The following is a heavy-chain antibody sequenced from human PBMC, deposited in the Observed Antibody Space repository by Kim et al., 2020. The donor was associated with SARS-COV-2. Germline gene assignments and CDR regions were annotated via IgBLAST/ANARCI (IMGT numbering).Heavy chain of an antibody. CDR3: ARRGYNSYLDY. J-gene: IGHJ4*02. D-gene: IGHD1-1*01. Sequence: ADSVKGRFTISSDNAKNSLYLRMNSLRAEDTAVYYCARRGYNSYLDYWGQGTLVTVSS. V-gene: IGHV3-11*01.